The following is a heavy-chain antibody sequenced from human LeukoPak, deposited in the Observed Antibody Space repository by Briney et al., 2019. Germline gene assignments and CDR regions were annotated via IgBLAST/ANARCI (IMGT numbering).Heavy chain of an antibody. CDR2: ISSSGSTI. V-gene: IGHV3-48*03. J-gene: IGHJ4*02. CDR3: ARVYRSSSGPTLDY. D-gene: IGHD6-6*01. Sequence: PPGGSLRLSCAASGFTFSTYEMNWVRQAPGKGLEWVSCISSSGSTIYYADSVKGRFTISRDNAKNSLYLQMTSLRAEDTAVYYCARVYRSSSGPTLDYWGQGTLVTVSS. CDR1: GFTFSTYE.